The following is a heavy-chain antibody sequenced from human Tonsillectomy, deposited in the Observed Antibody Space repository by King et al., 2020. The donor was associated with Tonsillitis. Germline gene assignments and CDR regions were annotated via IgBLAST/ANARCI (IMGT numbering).Heavy chain of an antibody. D-gene: IGHD3-10*01. J-gene: IGHJ3*02. CDR2: IYPGDSDT. Sequence: QLVQSGGEVKKHGESLRISCKGSGYRFTSYWIAWLRQMPGKGLELMGIIYPGDSDTKYSPSFQGQVTISADKSISTALLQWSSLKASDTAMYYCARTLYGSGTYHDGFDIWGQGTMVTVS. CDR1: GYRFTSYW. CDR3: ARTLYGSGTYHDGFDI. V-gene: IGHV5-51*01.